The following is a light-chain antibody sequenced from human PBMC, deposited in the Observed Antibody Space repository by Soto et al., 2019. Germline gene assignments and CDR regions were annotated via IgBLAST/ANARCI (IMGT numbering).Light chain of an antibody. CDR3: NSYTSSSTYV. CDR1: SSDVGNYNY. CDR2: DVS. Sequence: ALTQPAAGSGSPGQSIAISCTKTSSDVGNYNYVSWYQQHPGKAPKLMIYDVSNRPSGVSNRFSGSKSGNTASLTISGLQPEDEADYYCNSYTSSSTYVFGTGTKVTVL. J-gene: IGLJ1*01. V-gene: IGLV2-14*03.